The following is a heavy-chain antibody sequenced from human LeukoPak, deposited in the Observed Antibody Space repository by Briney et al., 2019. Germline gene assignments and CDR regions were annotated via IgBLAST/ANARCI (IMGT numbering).Heavy chain of an antibody. D-gene: IGHD3-3*01. Sequence: ASVKVSCKASGGTFIRYAINWVRQAPGQGLEWMGGIIPIFGTANYAQKLQGRVTMTTDTSTSTAYMELRSLRSDDTAVYYCARARSLLRFLEWPDYWGQGTLVTVSS. CDR3: ARARSLLRFLEWPDY. J-gene: IGHJ4*02. CDR2: IIPIFGTA. V-gene: IGHV1-69*05. CDR1: GGTFIRYA.